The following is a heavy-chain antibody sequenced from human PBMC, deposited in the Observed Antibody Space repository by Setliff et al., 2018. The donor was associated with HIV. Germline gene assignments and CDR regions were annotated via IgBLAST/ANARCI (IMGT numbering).Heavy chain of an antibody. V-gene: IGHV4-59*01. J-gene: IGHJ3*02. Sequence: SETLSLTCTVSHGSISPFYWSWMRQPPGKGLEWIGYIFYTGTTKYNPSLKSRVSMSVDMSKNQLSLKLKSVTAADTAVYYCARDRPPSTVDMLGAFDRWGQGTEVTVSS. CDR1: HGSISPFY. CDR3: ARDRPPSTVDMLGAFDR. CDR2: IFYTGTT. D-gene: IGHD4-17*01.